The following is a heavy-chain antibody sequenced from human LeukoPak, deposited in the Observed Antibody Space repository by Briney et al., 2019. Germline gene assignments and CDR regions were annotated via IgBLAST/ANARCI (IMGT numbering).Heavy chain of an antibody. J-gene: IGHJ4*02. CDR2: IYYSGST. CDR1: GGSISSYY. Sequence: SETLSLTCTVSGGSISSYYWSWLRQPPGKGLEWIGYIYYSGSTNYNPSLKSRVTISVDTSKNQFSLKLSSVTAADTAVYYCARSRAGSSSGSHFDYWGQGTLVTVSS. CDR3: ARSRAGSSSGSHFDY. D-gene: IGHD3-22*01. V-gene: IGHV4-59*08.